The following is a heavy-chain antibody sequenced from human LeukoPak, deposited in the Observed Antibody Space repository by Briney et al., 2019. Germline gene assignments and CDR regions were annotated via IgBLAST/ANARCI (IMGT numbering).Heavy chain of an antibody. Sequence: ASVKVSCKASGYTFTSYDINWVRQATGQGLEWMGWMNPNSGNTGYAQKFQGRVTITADESTSTAYMELSSLRSEDAAVYYCARGDGVEGYSSYFDYWGQGTLVTVSS. CDR3: ARGDGVEGYSSYFDY. CDR1: GYTFTSYD. V-gene: IGHV1-8*03. CDR2: MNPNSGNT. J-gene: IGHJ4*02. D-gene: IGHD5-18*01.